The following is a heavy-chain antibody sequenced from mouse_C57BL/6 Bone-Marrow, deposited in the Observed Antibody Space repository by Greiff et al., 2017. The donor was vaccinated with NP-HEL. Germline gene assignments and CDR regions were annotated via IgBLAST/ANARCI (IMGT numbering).Heavy chain of an antibody. CDR3: ARSTTGPYAMDY. CDR1: GYTFTSYW. Sequence: VQLQQPGTELVKPGASVKLSCKASGYTFTSYWMHWVKQRPGQGLEWIGNIYPSNGGTNYNAKFKSKATLTVDKSSSTAYMQLSSLTSEDSAVYCCARSTTGPYAMDYWGQGTSVTVSS. V-gene: IGHV1-53*01. J-gene: IGHJ4*01. D-gene: IGHD4-1*02. CDR2: IYPSNGGT.